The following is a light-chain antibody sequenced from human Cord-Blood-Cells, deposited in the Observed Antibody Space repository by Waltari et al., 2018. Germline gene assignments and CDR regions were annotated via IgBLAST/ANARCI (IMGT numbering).Light chain of an antibody. CDR3: QAWDSSTNV. CDR1: KLGDKY. V-gene: IGLV3-1*01. J-gene: IGLJ1*01. Sequence: SYELTQPPSVSVSPGQTASITCSGDKLGDKYAFWYQQKPGQSPVLVIYQDSKLPSGIPERVTGSNTGNTATLTISGTQAMDEADYYCQAWDSSTNVFGTGTKVTVL. CDR2: QDS.